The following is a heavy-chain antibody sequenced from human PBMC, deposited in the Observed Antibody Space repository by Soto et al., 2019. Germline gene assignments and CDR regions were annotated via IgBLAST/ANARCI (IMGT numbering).Heavy chain of an antibody. J-gene: IGHJ6*02. Sequence: GGSLRLSCAASGFTFSDYYMSWIRQAPGKGLEWVAVISYNGSNKYYADSVKGRFTISRDNSKNTLYLQMNSLRAEDTAVYYCAKDPGSWWPGYYYGMDVWGQGTTVTAP. D-gene: IGHD6-13*01. V-gene: IGHV3-30*18. CDR2: ISYNGSNK. CDR3: AKDPGSWWPGYYYGMDV. CDR1: GFTFSDYY.